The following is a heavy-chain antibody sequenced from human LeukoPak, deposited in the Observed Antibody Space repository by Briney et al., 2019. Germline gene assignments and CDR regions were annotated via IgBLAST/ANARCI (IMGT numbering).Heavy chain of an antibody. V-gene: IGHV3-9*01. Sequence: QAGGSLRLSCEASGFTFDDYALHFVRHVPGKGLEWVALISWNSRTIYYADSVKGRFTISRDNAKNSLYLQMNSLRAEDTAVYYCARDFAICSGGSCYYRGVWNWFDPWGQGTLVTVSS. CDR2: ISWNSRTI. CDR3: ARDFAICSGGSCYYRGVWNWFDP. J-gene: IGHJ5*02. CDR1: GFTFDDYA. D-gene: IGHD2-15*01.